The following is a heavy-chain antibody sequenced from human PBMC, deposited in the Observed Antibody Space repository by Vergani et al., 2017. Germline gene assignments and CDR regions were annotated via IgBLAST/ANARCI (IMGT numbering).Heavy chain of an antibody. Sequence: QVQLQESGPGLVKPSGTLSLTCAVSGGSISSSNWWSWVRQPPGKGLEWIGEIYHSGSTNYNPSLKSRVTISVDKSKNQFSLKLSSVTAADTAVYYCAREFMDYXFWSGYYRHAYYYGMDVWGQGTTVTVSS. CDR1: GGSISSSNW. CDR3: AREFMDYXFWSGYYRHAYYYGMDV. CDR2: IYHSGST. J-gene: IGHJ6*02. V-gene: IGHV4-4*02. D-gene: IGHD3-3*01.